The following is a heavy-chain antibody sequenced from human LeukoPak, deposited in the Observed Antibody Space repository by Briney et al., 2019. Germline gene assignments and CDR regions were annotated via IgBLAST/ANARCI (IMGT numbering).Heavy chain of an antibody. Sequence: SETLSLTCTVSGGSISSGDYYWSWIRQPPGKGLEWIGYIYYSGSTYYNPSLKSRVTISVDTSKNQFSLKLSSVTAADTAVYYCARGVGATIADYWGQGTLVTVSS. CDR3: ARGVGATIADY. CDR2: IYYSGST. D-gene: IGHD1-26*01. V-gene: IGHV4-30-4*08. CDR1: GGSISSGDYY. J-gene: IGHJ4*02.